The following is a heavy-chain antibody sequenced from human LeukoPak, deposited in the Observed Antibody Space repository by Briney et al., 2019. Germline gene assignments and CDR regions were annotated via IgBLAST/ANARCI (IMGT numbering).Heavy chain of an antibody. CDR2: IYTSGST. Sequence: PSETLSLTCTVSGVSISSYYWSWIRPPAGKGLEWIGRIYTSGSTNYNPSLKSRVTMSVDTSKNQFSLKLSSVTAADTAVYYCARTQNYYDSSGYQNDAFDIWGQGTMVTVSS. V-gene: IGHV4-4*07. J-gene: IGHJ3*02. CDR3: ARTQNYYDSSGYQNDAFDI. CDR1: GVSISSYY. D-gene: IGHD3-22*01.